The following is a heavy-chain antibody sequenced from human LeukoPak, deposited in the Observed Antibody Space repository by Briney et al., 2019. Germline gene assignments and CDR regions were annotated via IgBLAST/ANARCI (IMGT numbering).Heavy chain of an antibody. J-gene: IGHJ4*02. Sequence: SQTLSLTCAISGDSVSSNSAAWNWIRQSPSRGLEWLGRTYYRSKWYNDYAVSVRSRITVKADTSKNRLSLQLNSVTPEDTALYYCARGWGYCSGGSCHVFDSWGQGTLVTVSS. CDR1: GDSVSSNSAA. V-gene: IGHV6-1*01. D-gene: IGHD2-15*01. CDR2: TYYRSKWYN. CDR3: ARGWGYCSGGSCHVFDS.